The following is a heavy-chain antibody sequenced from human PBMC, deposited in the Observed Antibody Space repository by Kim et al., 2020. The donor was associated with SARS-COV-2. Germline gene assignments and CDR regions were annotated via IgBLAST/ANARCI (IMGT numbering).Heavy chain of an antibody. CDR2: INHGGSV. J-gene: IGHJ6*02. V-gene: IGHV4-34*01. Sequence: SETLSLTCAVYGGSFSDYNWSWIRQPPGKGLEWIGEINHGGSVSHSPSLKSRVTISIDTSKSQFSLRLKSLTAADTAVYYCARGRAGVVPAPVLGLGPYYDYYAMDVWGQGTAVAVPS. D-gene: IGHD2-2*02. CDR1: GGSFSDYN. CDR3: ARGRAGVVPAPVLGLGPYYDYYAMDV.